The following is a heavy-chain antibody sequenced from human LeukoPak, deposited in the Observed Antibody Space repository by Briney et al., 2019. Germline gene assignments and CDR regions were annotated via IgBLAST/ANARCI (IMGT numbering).Heavy chain of an antibody. J-gene: IGHJ6*03. CDR3: AVWFGDRPRSTHMDV. CDR2: ISAYNGNT. Sequence: GASVKVSCKASSYTFTNYAFTWVRQAPGQGLEWMGWISAYNGNTNYAQKLQGRVTMTTDTSTSTAYMELRSLRSDDTAVFYCAVWFGDRPRSTHMDVWGKGTTVTISS. D-gene: IGHD3-10*01. V-gene: IGHV1-18*01. CDR1: SYTFTNYA.